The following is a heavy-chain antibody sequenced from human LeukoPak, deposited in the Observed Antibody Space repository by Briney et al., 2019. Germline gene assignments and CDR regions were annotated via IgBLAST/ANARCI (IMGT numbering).Heavy chain of an antibody. D-gene: IGHD3-22*01. CDR3: ARVAFDYYDSSGYYDY. CDR2: IIPIFGTA. Sequence: SVKVSCTASGGTFSSYAISWVRQAPGQGLEWMGGIIPIFGTANYAQKFQGRVTITADESTSTAYMELSSLRSEDTAVYYCARVAFDYYDSSGYYDYWGQGTLVTVSS. V-gene: IGHV1-69*13. J-gene: IGHJ4*02. CDR1: GGTFSSYA.